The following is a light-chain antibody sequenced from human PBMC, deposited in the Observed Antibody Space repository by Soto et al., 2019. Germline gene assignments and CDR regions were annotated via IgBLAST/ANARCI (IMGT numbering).Light chain of an antibody. CDR1: QSVSSSY. CDR2: GAS. V-gene: IGKV3-20*01. Sequence: EIVLTQSPGTLSLSPGERATLSCRASQSVSSSYLAWYQQKPGQAPRLLIYGASSRATGIPDRFSGSGSGTDFTLTISRLEPEDFAVYSCQQYGRSPSYTFGQGTKLEIK. J-gene: IGKJ2*01. CDR3: QQYGRSPSYT.